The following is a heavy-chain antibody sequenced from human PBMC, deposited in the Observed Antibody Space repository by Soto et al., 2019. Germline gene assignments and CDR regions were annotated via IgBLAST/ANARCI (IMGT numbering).Heavy chain of an antibody. V-gene: IGHV4-31*03. Sequence: SETLSLTCTVSGGSISSGGYYWSWIRQHPGKGLEWIGYIYYSGSTYYNPSLKSRVTISVDTSKNQFSLKLSSVTAADTAVYYCARDDYDFWSGTRGWYFDLWGRGTLATVSS. D-gene: IGHD3-3*01. CDR3: ARDDYDFWSGTRGWYFDL. CDR1: GGSISSGGYY. J-gene: IGHJ2*01. CDR2: IYYSGST.